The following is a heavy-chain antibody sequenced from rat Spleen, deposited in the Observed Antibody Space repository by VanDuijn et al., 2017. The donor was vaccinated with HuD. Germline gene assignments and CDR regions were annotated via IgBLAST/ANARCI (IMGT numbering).Heavy chain of an antibody. Sequence: QVQLKESGPDLVQPSQTLSLTCTVSGFSLSSNSVHWARQSPGKGLEWMGGIWGDGSTDYNSPLKSRLSISRDTSKSQVFLKMNSLQTDDTAIYFCTRSNWDLPYWNFDFWGPGTMVTVSS. D-gene: IGHD5-1*01. CDR3: TRSNWDLPYWNFDF. J-gene: IGHJ1*01. V-gene: IGHV2-1*01. CDR1: GFSLSSNS. CDR2: IWGDGST.